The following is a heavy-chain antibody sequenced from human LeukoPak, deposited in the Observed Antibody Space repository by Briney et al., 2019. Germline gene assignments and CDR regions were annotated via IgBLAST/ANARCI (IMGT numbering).Heavy chain of an antibody. CDR3: ARGNSIDS. CDR2: INQDGSEK. CDR1: RFTFSSYW. Sequence: GGSLRLSCAASRFTFSSYWMNWVRQAPGKGLEWVANINQDGSEKYYVDSVKGRFTISRDNAKNSLYLQMNSLRVEGTAVYYCARGNSIDSWGQGTLVTVSS. V-gene: IGHV3-7*01. D-gene: IGHD4-23*01. J-gene: IGHJ4*02.